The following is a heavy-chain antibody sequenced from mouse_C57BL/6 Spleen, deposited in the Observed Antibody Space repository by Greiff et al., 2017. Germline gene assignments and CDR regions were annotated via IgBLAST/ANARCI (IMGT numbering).Heavy chain of an antibody. J-gene: IGHJ2*01. CDR1: GFSLTSYG. CDR3: ARMGLGRGFDC. D-gene: IGHD4-1*01. Sequence: QVQLKQSGPGLVQPSQRLSITCTVSGFSLTSYGVHWVRQSPGKGLEWLGVIWSGGSTDYNAAFISRLSISKDNYKGQAFYKMNSLQADDTAICYCARMGLGRGFDCWGQGTTLTVSS. CDR2: IWSGGST. V-gene: IGHV2-2*01.